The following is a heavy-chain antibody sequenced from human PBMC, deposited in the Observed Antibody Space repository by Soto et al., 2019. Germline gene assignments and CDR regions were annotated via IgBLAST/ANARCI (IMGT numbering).Heavy chain of an antibody. CDR3: ARGRDSGLYYFDY. J-gene: IGHJ4*02. D-gene: IGHD2-21*01. CDR2: ISTAGNT. CDR1: GFTFSNYD. V-gene: IGHV3-13*01. Sequence: VQLVESGGDLVQPGGSLRLSCAASGFTFSNYDMHWVRQATGKGLEWVSTISTAGNTYSPGSVKGRFTISRENAKNSLYLQMNSLRVDDTAVYYCARGRDSGLYYFDYWGRGTLVTVSS.